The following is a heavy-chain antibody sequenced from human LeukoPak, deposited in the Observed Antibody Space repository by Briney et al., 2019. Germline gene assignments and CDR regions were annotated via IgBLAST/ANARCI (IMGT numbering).Heavy chain of an antibody. D-gene: IGHD1-26*01. CDR3: ARVASGFPDY. V-gene: IGHV4-59*08. CDR2: LFSRGSP. J-gene: IGHJ4*02. Sequence: PSETLSLTCTVSGASISTYYWSWIRQSPGKGLEWIGYLFSRGSPNYNPSLKSRVTISIDTSKNQFSLRLSSVTAADTAVYYCARVASGFPDYWGQGTLVTVSS. CDR1: GASISTYY.